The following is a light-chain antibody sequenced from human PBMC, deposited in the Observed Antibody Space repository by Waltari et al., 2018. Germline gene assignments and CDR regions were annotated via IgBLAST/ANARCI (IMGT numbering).Light chain of an antibody. CDR1: QSISSW. V-gene: IGKV1-5*03. J-gene: IGKJ2*01. CDR2: KAS. Sequence: DIQMNQFPSTLSASVGDRVTITCRASQSISSWLAWYQQKPGKAPKLLIYKASSLESGVPSRLSGSGSATEFAITISSLQPDDFATYSCQQYNTYSYTFGQGTKLEIK. CDR3: QQYNTYSYT.